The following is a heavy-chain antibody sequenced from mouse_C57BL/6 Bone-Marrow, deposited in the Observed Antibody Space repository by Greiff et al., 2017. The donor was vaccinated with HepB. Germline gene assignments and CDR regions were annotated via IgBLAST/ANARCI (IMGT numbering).Heavy chain of an antibody. CDR2: ISSGSSTI. Sequence: EVHLVESGGGLVKPGGSLKLSCAASGFTFSDYGMHWVRQAPEKGLEWVAYISSGSSTIYYADTVKGRFTISRDNAKNTLFLQMTSLRSEDTAMYYCARDPISYFDYWGQGTTLTVSS. V-gene: IGHV5-17*01. CDR1: GFTFSDYG. CDR3: ARDPISYFDY. J-gene: IGHJ2*01.